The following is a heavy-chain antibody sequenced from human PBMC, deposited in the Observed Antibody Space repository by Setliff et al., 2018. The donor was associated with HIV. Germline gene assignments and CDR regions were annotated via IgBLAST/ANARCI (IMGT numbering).Heavy chain of an antibody. V-gene: IGHV3-30-3*01. D-gene: IGHD3-10*01. Sequence: GGSLRLSCAASGFSFSSYVMHWVRQAPGKGLEWVAVISYDGSNKYYADSVKGRFTISRDNSKNTLYLQMNSLRAVDTAVYYCARSVIGYYYYGMDVWGQGTLVTVSS. CDR2: ISYDGSNK. CDR1: GFSFSSYV. CDR3: ARSVIGYYYYGMDV. J-gene: IGHJ6*02.